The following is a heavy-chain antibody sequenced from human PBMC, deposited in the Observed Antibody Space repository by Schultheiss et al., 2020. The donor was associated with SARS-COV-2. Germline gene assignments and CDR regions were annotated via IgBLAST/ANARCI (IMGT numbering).Heavy chain of an antibody. V-gene: IGHV4-61*01. CDR2: TSYSGST. D-gene: IGHD3-10*01. Sequence: SQTLSLTCAVSGGSISSGYYWSWIRQPPGKGLEWIGHTSYSGSTNYNPSLKSRVTISVDTSKNQFSLQLNSVTPEDTAVYYCARDFRGSRPFDYWGQGTLVTVS. CDR3: ARDFRGSRPFDY. J-gene: IGHJ4*02. CDR1: GGSISSGYY.